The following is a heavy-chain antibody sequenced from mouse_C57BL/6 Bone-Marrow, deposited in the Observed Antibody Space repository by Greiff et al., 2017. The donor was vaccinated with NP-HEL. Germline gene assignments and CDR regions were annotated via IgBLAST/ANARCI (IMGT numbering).Heavy chain of an antibody. CDR1: GFTFNTYA. V-gene: IGHV10-3*01. CDR2: IRSKSSNYAT. Sequence: EVHLVESGGGLVQPKGSLKLSCAASGFTFNTYAMHWVRQAPGTGLEWVARIRSKSSNYATYYADSVKDRFTISRDDSQSMLYLQMNNLKTEDTAMYYCVGAPRGSLAMDYWGQGTSVTVSS. CDR3: VGAPRGSLAMDY. J-gene: IGHJ4*01.